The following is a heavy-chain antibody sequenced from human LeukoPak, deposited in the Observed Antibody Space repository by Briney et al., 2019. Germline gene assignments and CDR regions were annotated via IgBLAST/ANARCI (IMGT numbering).Heavy chain of an antibody. Sequence: PGGPLRLSWAASGFTFSDYYMSWIRKAPGRGLEWVSYISSSGSTIYYADSVQGRFTISRDNAKNSLYLQMNNLRAEDTAVYYCARWPPGEVPAAIGYFQHWGQGTLVTVSS. D-gene: IGHD2-2*01. CDR3: ARWPPGEVPAAIGYFQH. CDR2: ISSSGSTI. V-gene: IGHV3-11*01. CDR1: GFTFSDYY. J-gene: IGHJ1*01.